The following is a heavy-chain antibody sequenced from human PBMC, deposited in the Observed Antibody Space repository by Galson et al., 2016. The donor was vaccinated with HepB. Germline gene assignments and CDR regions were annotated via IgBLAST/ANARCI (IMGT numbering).Heavy chain of an antibody. Sequence: SLRLSCAASGFTFVSYTVNWVRQAPGKGLECVSSISGSGSHIHYLDPVKGRFTISRDNAKNSLYLQMNGLRAEATALYYCAVLIASNGHLDSWGQGTLVTVSS. CDR2: ISGSGSHI. J-gene: IGHJ4*02. CDR1: GFTFVSYT. V-gene: IGHV3-21*01. CDR3: AVLIASNGHLDS. D-gene: IGHD2-8*01.